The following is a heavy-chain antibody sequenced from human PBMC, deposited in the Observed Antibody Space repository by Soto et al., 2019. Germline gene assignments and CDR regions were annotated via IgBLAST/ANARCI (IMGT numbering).Heavy chain of an antibody. Sequence: ASVKVSCKVSGYTLTELSMHWVRQAPGKGLEWMGGFDPEDGETIYAQKFQGRVTMTEDTSTDTAYMELSSLRSEDTAVYYCATRGYSYGYNWFDPWGQGTLVTVSS. CDR2: FDPEDGET. J-gene: IGHJ5*02. V-gene: IGHV1-24*01. D-gene: IGHD5-18*01. CDR3: ATRGYSYGYNWFDP. CDR1: GYTLTELS.